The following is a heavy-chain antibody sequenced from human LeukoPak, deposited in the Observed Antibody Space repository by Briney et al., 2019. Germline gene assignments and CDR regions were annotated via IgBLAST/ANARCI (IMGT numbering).Heavy chain of an antibody. Sequence: ASVKVSFKASGYTFTDYYFDWGRQAPGQGFGWMGWINPNSGDTNYAQKFQGRVTMTRDTSISTAHMEMSRLRSDDTAVYYCARANFLYCSSTTCLFDYWGQGTLVTVSS. J-gene: IGHJ4*02. CDR2: INPNSGDT. V-gene: IGHV1-2*02. CDR1: GYTFTDYY. D-gene: IGHD2-2*01. CDR3: ARANFLYCSSTTCLFDY.